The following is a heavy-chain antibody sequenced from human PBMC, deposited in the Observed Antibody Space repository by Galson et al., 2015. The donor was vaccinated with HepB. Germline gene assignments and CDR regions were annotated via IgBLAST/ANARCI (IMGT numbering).Heavy chain of an antibody. CDR2: ISYDGSNK. CDR1: GFTFSSYA. Sequence: SLRLSCAASGFTFSSYAMHWVRQAPGKGLEWVAVISYDGSNKYYADSVKGRFTISRDNSKNTLYLQMNSLRAEDTAVYYCTIFGVVIKSYYWGQGTLVTVSS. CDR3: TIFGVVIKSYY. D-gene: IGHD3-3*01. J-gene: IGHJ4*02. V-gene: IGHV3-30-3*01.